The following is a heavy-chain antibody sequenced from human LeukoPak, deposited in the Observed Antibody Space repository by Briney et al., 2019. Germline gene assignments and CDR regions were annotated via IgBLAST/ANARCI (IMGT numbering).Heavy chain of an antibody. V-gene: IGHV3-23*01. CDR3: AKGELGTVTADY. D-gene: IGHD7-27*01. J-gene: IGHJ4*02. Sequence: GGSLRLSCAASGFTFSSYAMSWVRQAPGKGLERVSAISGSGGSTYYVDSVKGRFTISRDNSKNTLYLQMNSLRAEDTAVYYCAKGELGTVTADYWGQGTLVTVSS. CDR1: GFTFSSYA. CDR2: ISGSGGST.